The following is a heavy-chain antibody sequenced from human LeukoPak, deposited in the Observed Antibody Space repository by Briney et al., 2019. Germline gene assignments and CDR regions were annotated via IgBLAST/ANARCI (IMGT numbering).Heavy chain of an antibody. CDR2: INPGDSDT. Sequence: GESLKISCKGSGYSFPTYWIGWVRQMPGKGLEWTGFINPGDSDTRYSPSFQGQVTISADKSISTAYLHWSSLKASDSAMYYCATFFVTGGCPYWGQGTLVTVSS. CDR1: GYSFPTYW. J-gene: IGHJ4*02. D-gene: IGHD6-19*01. CDR3: ATFFVTGGCPY. V-gene: IGHV5-51*01.